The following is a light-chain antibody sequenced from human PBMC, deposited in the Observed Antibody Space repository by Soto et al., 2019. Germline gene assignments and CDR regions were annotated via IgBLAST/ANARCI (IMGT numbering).Light chain of an antibody. CDR3: QQYGSSPWT. J-gene: IGKJ1*01. Sequence: EIVLTQSPGTLSLSPGERATLSCRASQSVSSSYLAWYQQKPGQAPRLPIYGASSGATGIPDRFSGSGSGTDFTLTISRLEPEDFAVYYCQQYGSSPWTFGQGTKVDIK. CDR2: GAS. V-gene: IGKV3-20*01. CDR1: QSVSSSY.